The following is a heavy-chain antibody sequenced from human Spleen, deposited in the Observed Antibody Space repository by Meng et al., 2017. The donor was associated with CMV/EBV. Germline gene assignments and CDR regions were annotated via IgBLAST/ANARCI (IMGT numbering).Heavy chain of an antibody. V-gene: IGHV4-39*01. Sequence: SETLSLTCTVSGGSISSDSHYWGWIRQPPGKGLEWIGSIYYSGSTYYNPSLKSRVTMSLDMSKNQFSLNLSSVTAADTAVYYCARGRRKYYYYAMDVWGQGTTVTVSS. CDR1: GGSISSDSHY. D-gene: IGHD1-14*01. J-gene: IGHJ6*02. CDR2: IYYSGST. CDR3: ARGRRKYYYYAMDV.